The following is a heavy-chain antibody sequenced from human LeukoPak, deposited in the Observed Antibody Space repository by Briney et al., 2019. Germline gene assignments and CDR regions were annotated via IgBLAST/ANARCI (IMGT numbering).Heavy chain of an antibody. Sequence: GSLRLSCAASGITFSNVWMSWVRQVPGKGLEWVGRIKSKSDGGAAEFTAPVRGRFTISRDDAKNTLYLQMNSLKTEDTAVYYCTTEWIQLFDFWGQGTLVTVSS. V-gene: IGHV3-15*01. D-gene: IGHD5-18*01. J-gene: IGHJ4*02. CDR3: TTEWIQLFDF. CDR1: GITFSNVW. CDR2: IKSKSDGGAA.